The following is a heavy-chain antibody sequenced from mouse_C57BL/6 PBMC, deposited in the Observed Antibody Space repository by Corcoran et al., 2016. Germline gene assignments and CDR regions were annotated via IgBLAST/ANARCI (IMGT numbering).Heavy chain of an antibody. Sequence: QIQLVLSGPELEKPGETVKIACKAAGYTYPTYGMSWVKQAPGKGLNWMGWINTYSGVPTYADDIKGRFAFSLETYASTAYLQINNLKNEETATYFCARSRCDDYDSAWFAYWGQGTLVAVSA. CDR3: ARSRCDDYDSAWFAY. CDR2: INTYSGVP. V-gene: IGHV9-3*01. D-gene: IGHD2-4*01. CDR1: GYTYPTYG. J-gene: IGHJ3*01.